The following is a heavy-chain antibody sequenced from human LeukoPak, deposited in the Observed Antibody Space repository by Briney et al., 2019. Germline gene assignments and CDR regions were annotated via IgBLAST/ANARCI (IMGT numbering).Heavy chain of an antibody. V-gene: IGHV1-18*01. CDR1: GYTFTSYG. D-gene: IGHD6-19*01. J-gene: IGHJ6*03. CDR3: ARKSSGWSDYYYYYMDV. CDR2: ISAYNGNT. Sequence: ASVKVSCKASGYTFTSYGISWVRQAPGQGREGMGWISAYNGNTNYAQKLQGRVTMTTDTSTSTAYMELRSLRSDDTAVYYCARKSSGWSDYYYYYMDVWGKGTTVTVSS.